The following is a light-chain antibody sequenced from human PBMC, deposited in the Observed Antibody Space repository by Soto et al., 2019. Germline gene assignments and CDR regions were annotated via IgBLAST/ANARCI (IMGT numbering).Light chain of an antibody. Sequence: DIVMTQSPDSLAVSLGERATINCKSSQSILYNSNNKNYLAWYQQKPGQPPKLLIYWASTRESGVPDRLSGSGSGTDFTLTISSLQAEDVAVYYCQLYYRTPWTFGQGTKVEIK. J-gene: IGKJ1*01. CDR3: QLYYRTPWT. CDR1: QSILYNSNNKNY. V-gene: IGKV4-1*01. CDR2: WAS.